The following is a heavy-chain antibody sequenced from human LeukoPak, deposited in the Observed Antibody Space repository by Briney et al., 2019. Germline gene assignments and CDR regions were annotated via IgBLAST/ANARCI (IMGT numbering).Heavy chain of an antibody. D-gene: IGHD5-18*01. V-gene: IGHV4-39*07. CDR3: ARVGYSYGYFDP. CDR2: IYYSGNT. CDR1: GGSISSSSYY. J-gene: IGHJ5*02. Sequence: PSETLSLTCTVPGGSISSSSYYWGWIRQPPGKGLEWIGSIYYSGNTYYNPSLKSRVTISVDTSKNQFSLKLSSVTAADTAVYYCARVGYSYGYFDPWGQGTLVTVSS.